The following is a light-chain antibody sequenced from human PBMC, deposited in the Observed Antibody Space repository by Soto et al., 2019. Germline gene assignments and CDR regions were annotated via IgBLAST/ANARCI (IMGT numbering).Light chain of an antibody. CDR1: QSVSSY. CDR3: QHRRSWPLT. J-gene: IGKJ4*01. V-gene: IGKV3-11*01. CDR2: DAS. Sequence: EILLTQSPATLSLSPGERATLSCRASQSVSSYLAWFQQKPGQAPRLLIYDASNRATDIPARFSGSGSGTDFTLTINSLEPEDFAVYYCQHRRSWPLTFGGGTRWISN.